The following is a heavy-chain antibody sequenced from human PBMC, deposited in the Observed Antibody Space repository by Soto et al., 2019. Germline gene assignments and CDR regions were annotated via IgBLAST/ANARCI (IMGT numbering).Heavy chain of an antibody. Sequence: QVQLVQSGAEVKKPGSSVKVSCKASGGTFITYTVSWVRQAPGQGLEWMGGIIPVSTTTSYAQKFKGRVTITADKSTSTTYMEMSSLRSDDTAVYYCAKGRAGWIGGSCPLGGYFALWGRGSLVTASS. CDR2: IIPVSTTT. V-gene: IGHV1-69*06. CDR3: AKGRAGWIGGSCPLGGYFAL. D-gene: IGHD2-15*01. J-gene: IGHJ2*01. CDR1: GGTFITYT.